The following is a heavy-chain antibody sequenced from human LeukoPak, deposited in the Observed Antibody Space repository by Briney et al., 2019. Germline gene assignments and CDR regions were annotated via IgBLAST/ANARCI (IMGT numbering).Heavy chain of an antibody. J-gene: IGHJ4*02. CDR1: GGSISSGDYY. D-gene: IGHD3-3*01. CDR2: IYYSGST. V-gene: IGHV4-30-4*08. Sequence: SQTLSLTCTVSGGSISSGDYYWSWIRRPPGKGLEWIGYIYYSGSTYYNPSLKSRVTISVDTSKNQFSLKLSSVTAADTAVYYCARYDFCSGYHDYWGQGTLVTVSS. CDR3: ARYDFCSGYHDY.